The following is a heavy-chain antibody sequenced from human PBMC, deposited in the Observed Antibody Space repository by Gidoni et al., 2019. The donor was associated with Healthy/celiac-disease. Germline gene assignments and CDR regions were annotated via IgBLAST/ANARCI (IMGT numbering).Heavy chain of an antibody. CDR3: TRPPTSSSGQEGRGDDY. J-gene: IGHJ4*02. D-gene: IGHD6-6*01. CDR1: GFTFSGPA. CDR2: IRSKANSYAT. V-gene: IGHV3-73*01. Sequence: EVQLVESGGGLVQPGGSLKLSCAASGFTFSGPAMHWVRQASGKGLEWVGRIRSKANSYATAYAASVKGRFTISRDDSKNTAYLQMNSLKTEDTAVYYCTRPPTSSSGQEGRGDDYWGQGTLVTVSS.